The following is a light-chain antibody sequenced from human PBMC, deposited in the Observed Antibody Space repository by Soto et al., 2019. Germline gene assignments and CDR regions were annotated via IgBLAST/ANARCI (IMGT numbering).Light chain of an antibody. V-gene: IGKV1-5*03. J-gene: IGKJ1*01. CDR3: QHYNSFPWT. CDR1: QSISSW. Sequence: DIQMTQSPSTLSASVGDRVIITCRASQSISSWLGWYQQKAGKAPKLLIYQASSLEGGVPSRFSVSGSGTEFTLTISGLQPDDLATYYCQHYNSFPWTFVQGTRVEFK. CDR2: QAS.